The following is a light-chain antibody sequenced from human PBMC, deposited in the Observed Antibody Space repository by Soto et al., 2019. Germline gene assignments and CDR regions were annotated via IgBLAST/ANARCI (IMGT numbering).Light chain of an antibody. V-gene: IGKV3-11*01. CDR3: QQRSNWPPRIT. J-gene: IGKJ5*01. CDR1: QSVFSS. Sequence: EIEMTQSPPTWSVSPGERATLSCISIQSVFSSLAWYQQKPGQAPRLLIYDASNRATGIPARFSGSGSGTDFPLTISSLEPEDFAVYYCQQRSNWPPRITFGQGTRLEIK. CDR2: DAS.